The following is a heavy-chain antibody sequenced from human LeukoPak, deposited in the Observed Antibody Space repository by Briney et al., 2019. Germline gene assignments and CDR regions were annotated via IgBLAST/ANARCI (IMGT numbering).Heavy chain of an antibody. D-gene: IGHD6-19*01. CDR3: ARVGSSGWFEGDNWFDP. Sequence: PSETLSLTCTVSGGSISSGDYYWSWVRQPPGKGLEWIGEIYHSGSTNYNPSLKSRVTISVDKSKNQFSLKLSSVTAADTAVYYCARVGSSGWFEGDNWFDPRGQGTLVTVSS. CDR2: IYHSGST. J-gene: IGHJ5*02. CDR1: GGSISSGDYY. V-gene: IGHV4-4*02.